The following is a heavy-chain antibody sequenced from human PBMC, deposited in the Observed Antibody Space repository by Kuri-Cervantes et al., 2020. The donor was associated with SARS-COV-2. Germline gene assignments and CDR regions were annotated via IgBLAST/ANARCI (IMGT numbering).Heavy chain of an antibody. CDR2: IYPGDSDT. J-gene: IGHJ3*02. Sequence: GDSLKISCKGSGYSFTSYWIGWVRQMPGKGLEWMGIIYPGDSDTRYSPSFQGQVTTSADKSISTAYLQWSSLKASDTAMYYCARRSRPYGDDDAFDIWGQGTMVTVSS. CDR3: ARRSRPYGDDDAFDI. V-gene: IGHV5-51*01. D-gene: IGHD4-17*01. CDR1: GYSFTSYW.